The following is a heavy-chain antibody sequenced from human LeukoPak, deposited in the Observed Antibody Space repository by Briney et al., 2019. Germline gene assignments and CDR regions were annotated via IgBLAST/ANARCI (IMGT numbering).Heavy chain of an antibody. CDR3: ARVRPTVTGGYYYYYMDV. CDR2: IIPIFGTA. J-gene: IGHJ6*03. CDR1: GGTFSSYA. D-gene: IGHD4-11*01. Sequence: SVKVSCKASGGTFSSYAISWVRQAPGQGLEWMGGIIPIFGTANYAQKFQGRVTITTDESTSTAYMELSSLRSEDTAVYYCARVRPTVTGGYYYYYMDVWGKGTTVTVSS. V-gene: IGHV1-69*05.